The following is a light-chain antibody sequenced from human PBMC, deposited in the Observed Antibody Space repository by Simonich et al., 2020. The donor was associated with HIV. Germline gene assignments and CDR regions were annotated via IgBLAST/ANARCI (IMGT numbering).Light chain of an antibody. CDR3: QQYNNWPSPFT. J-gene: IGKJ3*01. Sequence: EIVMTQSPATLSVSPGERVTLSCRASQSVSSNLAWYQQKSGQAPRLLIYGASTRATGIPARFSGSGFGTEFTLTINSMQSEDFAVYYCQQYNNWPSPFTFGPGTKVDIK. CDR1: QSVSSN. CDR2: GAS. V-gene: IGKV3-15*01.